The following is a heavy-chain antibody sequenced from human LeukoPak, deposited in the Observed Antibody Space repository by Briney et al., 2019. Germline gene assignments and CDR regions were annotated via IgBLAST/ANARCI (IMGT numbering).Heavy chain of an antibody. V-gene: IGHV4-59*08. J-gene: IGHJ3*02. CDR1: GGSISSYY. CDR2: IYCSGST. CDR3: AATYYDFWSGDDAFDI. D-gene: IGHD3-3*01. Sequence: SETLSLTCTVSGGSISSYYWSWIRQPPGKGLEWIGYIYCSGSTNYNPSLKSRVTISVDTSKNQFSLKLSSVTAADTAVYYCAATYYDFWSGDDAFDIWGQGTMVTVSS.